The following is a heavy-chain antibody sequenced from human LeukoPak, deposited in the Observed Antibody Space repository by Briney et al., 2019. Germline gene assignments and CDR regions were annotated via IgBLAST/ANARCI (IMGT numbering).Heavy chain of an antibody. Sequence: GGSLRLSCAASGFTFSSYRMNWVRQAPGKGLEWVANIKQDGSEKYYVDSVKGRFTISRDNAKNSLYLQMNSLRAEDTAVYYCARGGDDYGDYFDYWGQGTLVTVSS. CDR3: ARGGDDYGDYFDY. J-gene: IGHJ4*02. D-gene: IGHD4-17*01. CDR1: GFTFSSYR. V-gene: IGHV3-7*01. CDR2: IKQDGSEK.